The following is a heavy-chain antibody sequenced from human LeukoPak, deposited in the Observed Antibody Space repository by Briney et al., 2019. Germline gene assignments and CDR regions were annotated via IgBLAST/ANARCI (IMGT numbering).Heavy chain of an antibody. J-gene: IGHJ4*02. CDR3: AREGYYDSSGYYYLFDY. CDR2: INHSGST. Sequence: SETLSLTCAVYGGSFSGYYWSWIRQPPGKGLEWIGEINHSGSTYYNPSLKSRVTISVDTSKNQFSLKLSSVTAADTAVYYCAREGYYDSSGYYYLFDYWGQGTLVTVSS. V-gene: IGHV4-34*01. D-gene: IGHD3-22*01. CDR1: GGSFSGYY.